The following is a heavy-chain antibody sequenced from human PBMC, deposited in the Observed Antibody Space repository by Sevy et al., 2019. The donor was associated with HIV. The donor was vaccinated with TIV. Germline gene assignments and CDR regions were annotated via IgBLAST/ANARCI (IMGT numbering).Heavy chain of an antibody. CDR1: GFSFSQYS. V-gene: IGHV3-48*02. CDR2: IGGSSGTI. D-gene: IGHD3-22*01. Sequence: GGSLRLSCAASGFSFSQYSMNWVRQAPGKGLEWLSYIGGSSGTIYYQALVKGRFTSSRDNAKNSVYLQMNSLRDEDSAVYYCARVVLYYDANYCDFWGQGALVTVSS. CDR3: ARVVLYYDANYCDF. J-gene: IGHJ4*02.